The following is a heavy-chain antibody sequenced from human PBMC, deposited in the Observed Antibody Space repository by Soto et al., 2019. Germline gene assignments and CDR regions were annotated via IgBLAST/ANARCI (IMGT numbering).Heavy chain of an antibody. J-gene: IGHJ6*02. CDR1: GYTFTSYA. D-gene: IGHD3-9*01. CDR2: INAGNGNT. CDR3: ARAHGSNFDWFYYYYGMDV. V-gene: IGHV1-3*01. Sequence: ASVKVSCKASGYTFTSYAMHWVRQAPGQRLEWMGWINAGNGNTKYSQKFQGRVTTTRDTSASTAYMELSSLRSEDTAVYYCARAHGSNFDWFYYYYGMDVWGQGTTVTVSS.